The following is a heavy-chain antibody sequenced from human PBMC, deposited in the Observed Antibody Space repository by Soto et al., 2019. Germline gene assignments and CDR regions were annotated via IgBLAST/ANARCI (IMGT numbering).Heavy chain of an antibody. D-gene: IGHD6-19*01. V-gene: IGHV1-18*04. J-gene: IGHJ6*03. CDR3: ARAPHIRQWLIPYYYYYYMDV. CDR2: INAYNGNT. CDR1: GYTFTGYY. Sequence: ASVKVSCKASGYTFTGYYMHWVRQAPGQGLEWMGWINAYNGNTNYAQKLQGRVTMTTDTSTSTAYMELRSLRSDDTAVYYCARAPHIRQWLIPYYYYYYMDVWGKGTTVTSP.